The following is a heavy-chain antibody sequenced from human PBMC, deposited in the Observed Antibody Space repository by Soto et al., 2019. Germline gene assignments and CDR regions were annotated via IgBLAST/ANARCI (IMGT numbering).Heavy chain of an antibody. CDR2: IYWDDDK. J-gene: IGHJ3*02. D-gene: IGHD5-18*01. Sequence: QITLKESGPTLVKPTQTLTLTCTFSGFSLSTSGVGVGWIRQPPGKALEWLALIYWDDDKRYSPSLKSRLTITKDTSKNQVVLTMTNMDPVDTATYYGAHRRPIHLWFFGDAFDIWGQGTMVTVSS. CDR3: AHRRPIHLWFFGDAFDI. CDR1: GFSLSTSGVG. V-gene: IGHV2-5*02.